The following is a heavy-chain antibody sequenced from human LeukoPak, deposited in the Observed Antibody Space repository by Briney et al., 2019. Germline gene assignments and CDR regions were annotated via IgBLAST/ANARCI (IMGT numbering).Heavy chain of an antibody. Sequence: GXSLRLSCAASGFTFTDYYMSWLSQAPGKGMELVAYICLNVTPTYYADSVKRRFTISRDNAKKSVHLQMNSLRVEDTAVYFCAREDYYYSSGYWGQGTLVTVSS. CDR3: AREDYYYSSGY. CDR2: ICLNVTPT. CDR1: GFTFTDYY. V-gene: IGHV3-11*04. J-gene: IGHJ4*02. D-gene: IGHD3-10*01.